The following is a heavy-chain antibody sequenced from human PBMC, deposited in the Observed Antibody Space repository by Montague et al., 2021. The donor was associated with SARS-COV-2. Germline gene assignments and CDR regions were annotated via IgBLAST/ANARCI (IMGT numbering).Heavy chain of an antibody. D-gene: IGHD1-14*01. CDR2: ISWNSAGL. CDR1: GFTFDDYA. CDR3: ARDTVGDPVYPLFEY. Sequence: SLRLSCAASGFTFDDYAMHWARQAPGKGLEWVSGISWNSAGLGYAASVKGRFTISRDNAKNSLYLQMNSLRVEDTALYYCARDTVGDPVYPLFEYWGQGILVTVSS. V-gene: IGHV3-9*01. J-gene: IGHJ4*02.